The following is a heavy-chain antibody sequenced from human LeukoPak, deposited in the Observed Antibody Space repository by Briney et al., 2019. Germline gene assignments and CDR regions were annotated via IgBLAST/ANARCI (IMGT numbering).Heavy chain of an antibody. J-gene: IGHJ3*02. V-gene: IGHV4-38-2*02. CDR1: GYSISSGYY. D-gene: IGHD6-19*01. CDR3: ARKSVAVRDAFDI. Sequence: SETLSLTCTVSGYSISSGYYWGWIRQPPGKGLEWIGGIYHSGSTYYNPSLKSRVTISVDTSKNQFSLKLSSVTAADTAVYYCARKSVAVRDAFDIWGQGTMVTVSS. CDR2: IYHSGST.